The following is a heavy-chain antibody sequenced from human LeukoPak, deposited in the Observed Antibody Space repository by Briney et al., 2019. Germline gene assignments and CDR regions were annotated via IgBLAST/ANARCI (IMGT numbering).Heavy chain of an antibody. J-gene: IGHJ4*02. D-gene: IGHD3-22*01. CDR2: ISSSGSTK. CDR1: GFTFSDYY. Sequence: GGSLRLSCAASGFTFSDYYMSWIRQAPGKGLEWVSYISSSGSTKYYADSVKGRFTISRDNAKNSLYLQMNSLRAEDTAVYYCAKGSEVVVIISRYYFDYWGQGTLVTVSS. V-gene: IGHV3-11*01. CDR3: AKGSEVVVIISRYYFDY.